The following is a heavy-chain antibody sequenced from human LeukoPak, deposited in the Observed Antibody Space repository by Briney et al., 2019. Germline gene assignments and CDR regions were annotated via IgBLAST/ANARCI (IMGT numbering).Heavy chain of an antibody. CDR1: GYTFTSYG. CDR3: ARVYSGSYRYYYYYMDV. CDR2: ISAYNGNT. Sequence: GASVKVSCKASGYTFTSYGISWVRQAPGQGLEWMGWISAYNGNTNYAQKLQGRVTMTTDTSTSTAYMELRSLGSDDTAVYYCARVYSGSYRYYYYYMDVWGKGTTVTVSS. J-gene: IGHJ6*03. V-gene: IGHV1-18*01. D-gene: IGHD1-26*01.